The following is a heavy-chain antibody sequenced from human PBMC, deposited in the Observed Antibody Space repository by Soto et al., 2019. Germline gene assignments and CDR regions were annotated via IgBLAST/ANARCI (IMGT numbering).Heavy chain of an antibody. CDR3: ARQICDSYTGRSFQYSFDS. CDR1: GYSFAGYW. D-gene: IGHD3-16*01. J-gene: IGHJ4*02. Sequence: GESRKISCKGSGYSFAGYWITWVRQKPGKGLEWMGRIDPSDSQTYYSPSFRGHVTISVTKSITTVFLQWSSLRASDTAMYYCARQICDSYTGRSFQYSFDSWGQGTPVTVSS. CDR2: IDPSDSQT. V-gene: IGHV5-10-1*01.